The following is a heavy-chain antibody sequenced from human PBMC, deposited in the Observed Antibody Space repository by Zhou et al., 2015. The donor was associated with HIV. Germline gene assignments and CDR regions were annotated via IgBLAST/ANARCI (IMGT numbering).Heavy chain of an antibody. J-gene: IGHJ4*02. CDR1: GGTFSSYA. CDR2: IIPIFGTA. CDR3: AGGSGRHRRYYFDY. Sequence: QVQLVQSGAEVKKPGSSVKVSCKASGGTFSSYAISWVRQAPGQGLEWMGGIIPIFGTANYAQKLQGRVTMTTDTSTSTAYMELRSLRSDDTAVYYCAGGSGRHRRYYFDYWGQGTLVTVSS. V-gene: IGHV1-69*06. D-gene: IGHD3-16*01.